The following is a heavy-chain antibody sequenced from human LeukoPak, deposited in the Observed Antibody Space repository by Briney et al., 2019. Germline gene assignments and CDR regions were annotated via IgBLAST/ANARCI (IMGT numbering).Heavy chain of an antibody. CDR2: IYSGGST. CDR1: GFTVSSNY. D-gene: IGHD3-9*01. Sequence: GGSLRLSCAASGFTVSSNYMSWVRQAPGKGLEWVSVIYSGGSTYYADSVKGRFTISRDNSKNTLYLQMNSLRAEDTAVYYCSAGSYFAWPGYYYYYGMDVWGQGTTVTVSS. V-gene: IGHV3-53*01. J-gene: IGHJ6*02. CDR3: SAGSYFAWPGYYYYYGMDV.